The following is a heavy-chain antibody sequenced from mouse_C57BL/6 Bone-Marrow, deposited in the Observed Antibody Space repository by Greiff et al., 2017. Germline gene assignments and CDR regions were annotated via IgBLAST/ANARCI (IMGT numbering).Heavy chain of an antibody. J-gene: IGHJ3*01. CDR2: INSDGGST. Sequence: EVQGVESGGGLVQPGASLKLSCASNEYDFPSHDMSWVRKTPEQRLELVAAINSDGGSTYYPETMERRFIISRDNTKKTLYLQMSSLKSEDTALYYCARHSNYVAYWGQGALVTVSA. CDR3: ARHSNYVAY. V-gene: IGHV5-2*01. CDR1: EYDFPSHD. D-gene: IGHD2-5*01.